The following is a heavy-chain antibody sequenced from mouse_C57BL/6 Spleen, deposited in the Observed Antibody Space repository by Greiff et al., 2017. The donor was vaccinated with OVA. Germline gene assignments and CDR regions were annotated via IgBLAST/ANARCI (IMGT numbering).Heavy chain of an antibody. CDR2: IYPRSGNT. CDR3: ASWTLAY. Sequence: QVQLQQSGAELARPGASVKLSCKASGYTFTSYGISWVKQRTGQGLEWIGEIYPRSGNTYYNEKFKGKATLTADKSSSTAYMELRSLTSEDSAVYFCASWTLAYWGRGTLVTVSA. J-gene: IGHJ3*01. CDR1: GYTFTSYG. V-gene: IGHV1-81*01.